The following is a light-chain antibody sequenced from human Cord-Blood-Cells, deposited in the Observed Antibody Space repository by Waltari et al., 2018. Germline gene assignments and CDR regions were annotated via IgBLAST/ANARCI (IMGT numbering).Light chain of an antibody. V-gene: IGKV1-39*01. CDR2: AAS. Sequence: DIQMTQSPSSLSASVGDRVTITCRASQSISSYLNWYQQKPGKAPKLLIYAASSLQRGVPSRFSGSGSGTDFTLTISSLQPEDCATYYCQQSYSTPITFGQGTRLEIK. J-gene: IGKJ5*01. CDR3: QQSYSTPIT. CDR1: QSISSY.